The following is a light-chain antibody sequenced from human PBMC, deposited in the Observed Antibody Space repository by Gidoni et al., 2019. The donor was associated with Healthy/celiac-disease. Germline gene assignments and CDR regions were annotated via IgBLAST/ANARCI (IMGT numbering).Light chain of an antibody. J-gene: IGKJ3*01. CDR2: ASS. Sequence: IQLTQSPSSLSASVGDRVTITSRASQDISSYLAWYQQKPGKDPKPLIYASSSLQGGVPSRFSGSRSWGDFTLPISSLQPADFATYYCQQLNSNPRGFTFGPGTKVDIK. CDR3: QQLNSNPRGFT. V-gene: IGKV1-9*01. CDR1: QDISSY.